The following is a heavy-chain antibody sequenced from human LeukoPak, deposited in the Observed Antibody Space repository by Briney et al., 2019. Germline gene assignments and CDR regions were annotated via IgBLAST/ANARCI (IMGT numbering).Heavy chain of an antibody. CDR1: GFRFSSQW. CDR2: INSDGSAK. V-gene: IGHV3-7*01. CDR3: ADLGTSD. Sequence: PGGFLRLSCAVSGFRFSSQWMTWVRQAPGTGLEWVATINSDGSAKYHVDSVKGRFTISGDNAKNLVYLQMSILRAEDTAVYYCADLGTSDCGQGTLVTVSS. J-gene: IGHJ4*02. D-gene: IGHD1-7*01.